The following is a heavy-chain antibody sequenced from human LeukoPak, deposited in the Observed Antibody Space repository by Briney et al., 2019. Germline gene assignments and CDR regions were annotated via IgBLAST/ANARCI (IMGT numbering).Heavy chain of an antibody. D-gene: IGHD2-2*01. CDR3: AKEGRSTSWDYYYGMDV. Sequence: GGSLRLSCAASGFTLSSYAMSWVRQAPGKGLEWVSAISGSGGSTYYADSVKGRFTISRDNSKNTLYLQMNSLRAEDTAVYYCAKEGRSTSWDYYYGMDVWGQGTTVTVSS. V-gene: IGHV3-23*01. J-gene: IGHJ6*02. CDR2: ISGSGGST. CDR1: GFTLSSYA.